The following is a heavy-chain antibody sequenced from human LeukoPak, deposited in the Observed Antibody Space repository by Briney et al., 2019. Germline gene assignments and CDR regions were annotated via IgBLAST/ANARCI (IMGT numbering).Heavy chain of an antibody. D-gene: IGHD6-25*01. V-gene: IGHV1-8*03. CDR3: ARVDSSGWPYYYYYMDV. J-gene: IGHJ6*03. CDR2: MNPNSGNT. CDR1: GYTFTSYD. Sequence: GASVKVSCKASGYTFTSYDINWVRQATGQGLEWMGWMNPNSGNTGYAQKFQGRVTITRNTSISTAYMELSSLRSEDTAVYYCARVDSSGWPYYYYYMDVWGKGTTVTVSS.